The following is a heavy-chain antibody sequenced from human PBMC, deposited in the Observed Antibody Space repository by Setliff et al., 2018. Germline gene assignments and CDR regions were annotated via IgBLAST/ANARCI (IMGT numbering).Heavy chain of an antibody. V-gene: IGHV3-7*01. CDR3: VPGRGS. CDR1: GFTFSSLW. Sequence: GGSLRLSCAASGFTFSSLWMSWVRQGPGRGLEWVANINQDGSAKYYVDSVRGRFTISRDNAQKTLYLHMNNLRADDTAVFYCVPGRGSWGQGALVTVSS. J-gene: IGHJ5*02. CDR2: INQDGSAK. D-gene: IGHD6-25*01.